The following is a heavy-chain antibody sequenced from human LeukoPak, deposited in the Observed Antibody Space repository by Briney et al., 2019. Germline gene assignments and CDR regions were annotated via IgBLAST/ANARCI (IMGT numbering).Heavy chain of an antibody. J-gene: IGHJ3*02. Sequence: SQTLSLTCAISGDSVSSNSAAWNWIRQSPSRGLEWLGRTYYRSKWYNDYAVSVESRITINPDTSKNQFSLKLSSVTAADTAVYYCARDRLERRVYAFDIWGQGTMVTVSS. CDR3: ARDRLERRVYAFDI. CDR2: TYYRSKWYN. D-gene: IGHD1-1*01. V-gene: IGHV6-1*01. CDR1: GDSVSSNSAA.